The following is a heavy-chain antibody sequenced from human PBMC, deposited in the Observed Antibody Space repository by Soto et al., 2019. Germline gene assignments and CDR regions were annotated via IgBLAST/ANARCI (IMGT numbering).Heavy chain of an antibody. Sequence: GRPMRLPCAAAGCTFSDYYRSWIRQAPGKGLEWVSYISGSGSTIYYADSVKGRFTISRDNAKNSLHLQMNSLRAEDTAVYYCASGVAASHFYYYYMDVWGKGTTVTVSS. J-gene: IGHJ6*03. CDR1: GCTFSDYY. V-gene: IGHV3-11*01. D-gene: IGHD2-15*01. CDR2: ISGSGSTI. CDR3: ASGVAASHFYYYYMDV.